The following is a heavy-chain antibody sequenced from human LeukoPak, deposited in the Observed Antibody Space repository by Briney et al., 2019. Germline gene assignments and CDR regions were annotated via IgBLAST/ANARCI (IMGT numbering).Heavy chain of an antibody. J-gene: IGHJ4*02. CDR3: GRLKDMSMVTVDH. Sequence: SETLSLTCTVSGASMSRYYWSWIRQSPGKGLEWIGYIYYSGTTKYNPSLQSRVTISLETSKNQFSLRLISVTAADTAVYYCGRLKDMSMVTVDHWGQGTLVLVSS. V-gene: IGHV4-59*08. D-gene: IGHD2-15*01. CDR1: GASMSRYY. CDR2: IYYSGTT.